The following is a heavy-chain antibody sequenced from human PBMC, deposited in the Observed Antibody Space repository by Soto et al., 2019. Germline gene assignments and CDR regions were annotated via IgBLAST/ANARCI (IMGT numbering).Heavy chain of an antibody. CDR2: LNLNSGDT. J-gene: IGHJ4*02. Sequence: QVQLVQSGAEVKKPGASVKVSCKASGYTFSSYDINWVRQATGQGLEWMGWLNLNSGDTGYAKKFQGRVTLTRKPPVNTANIKLGRLTSDDTDVYYFAALGGGWYLYWGQGTLVTVSS. D-gene: IGHD6-19*01. V-gene: IGHV1-8*01. CDR3: AALGGGWYLY. CDR1: GYTFSSYD.